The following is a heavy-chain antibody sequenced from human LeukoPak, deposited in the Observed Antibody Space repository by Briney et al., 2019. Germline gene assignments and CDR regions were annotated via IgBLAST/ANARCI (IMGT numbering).Heavy chain of an antibody. CDR2: ICGGGGCI. V-gene: IGHV3-23*01. CDR3: AKPAEYYDPLTGYFESQYHFDY. CDR1: GFIFSNYG. D-gene: IGHD3-9*01. J-gene: IGHJ4*02. Sequence: PGGSLRLSCGASGFIFSNYGMSWVRQAPGRGLEWVSHICGGGGCISYADSVKGRFTISRDNSKNTVYLQIHFLRAEDTAVYYCAKPAEYYDPLTGYFESQYHFDYWGQGALVTVSS.